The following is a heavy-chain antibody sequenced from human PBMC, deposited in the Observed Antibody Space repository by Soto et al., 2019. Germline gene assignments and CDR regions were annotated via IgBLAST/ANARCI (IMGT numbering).Heavy chain of an antibody. J-gene: IGHJ4*02. V-gene: IGHV3-48*03. Sequence: VQLVESGGGLVQPGGSLRLSCAASGFIFSSYEMNWVRQAPGKGLEWVSYIGISGNTIYYADSVKGRFTISRDNAKNSLYLQMNSLRAEDTAVYYCVRDVVGAPTFDYWGQGTLVTVSS. CDR2: IGISGNTI. CDR3: VRDVVGAPTFDY. CDR1: GFIFSSYE. D-gene: IGHD1-26*01.